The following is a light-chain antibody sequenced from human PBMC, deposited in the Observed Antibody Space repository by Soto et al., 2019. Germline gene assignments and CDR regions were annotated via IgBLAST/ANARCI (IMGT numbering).Light chain of an antibody. V-gene: IGKV3-15*01. Sequence: EIVMTQSPATLSVSPGERATLSCRASQSVSSNLAWYQQKPGQAPRLLFYGTSTRATGVPARFSGTGSGTDFPLTISSLQSEDFAVYYCQQSNKWPYTFGQGTKLEIK. J-gene: IGKJ2*01. CDR1: QSVSSN. CDR3: QQSNKWPYT. CDR2: GTS.